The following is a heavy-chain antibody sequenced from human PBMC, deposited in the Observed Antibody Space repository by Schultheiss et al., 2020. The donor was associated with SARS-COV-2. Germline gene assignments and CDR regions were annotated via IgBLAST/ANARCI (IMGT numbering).Heavy chain of an antibody. CDR1: GGSISSYY. Sequence: SETLSLTCTVSGGSISSYYWSWIRQPAGKGLEWIGEINHSGSTNYNPSLKSRVTISVDTSKNQFSLKLSSVTAADTAVYYCARGKDYSSSSRWRYYYYMDVWGKGTTVTVSS. CDR3: ARGKDYSSSSRWRYYYYMDV. V-gene: IGHV4-34*01. D-gene: IGHD6-6*01. CDR2: INHSGST. J-gene: IGHJ6*03.